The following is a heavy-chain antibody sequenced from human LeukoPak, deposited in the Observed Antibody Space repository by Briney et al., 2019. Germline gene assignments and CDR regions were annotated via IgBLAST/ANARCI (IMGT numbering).Heavy chain of an antibody. CDR3: AKGSSAGRPYYFDY. CDR1: GFTFSSYS. Sequence: GGSLRLSCAASGFTFSSYSMNWVRQAPGKGLEWVSYISTSSTIMYYADSVKGRFTISRDNAKNTLYLQMNSLRAEDTAMYYCAKGSSAGRPYYFDYWGQGTLVTVSS. J-gene: IGHJ4*02. D-gene: IGHD3-10*01. V-gene: IGHV3-48*04. CDR2: ISTSSTIM.